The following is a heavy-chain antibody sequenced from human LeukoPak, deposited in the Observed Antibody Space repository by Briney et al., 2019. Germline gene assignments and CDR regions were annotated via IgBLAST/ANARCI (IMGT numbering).Heavy chain of an antibody. CDR1: GFTFDDYA. CDR3: AKDMVGVTQTFYYFDY. J-gene: IGHJ4*02. D-gene: IGHD2-15*01. V-gene: IGHV3-9*01. CDR2: ISWYSGSI. Sequence: GRSLRLSCAASGFTFDDYAMHWVRQAPGKGLEWVSGISWYSGSIGYADSVKGRFTISRDNAKNSLYLQMNSLSAEDTALYYCAKDMVGVTQTFYYFDYWGQGTLVTVSS.